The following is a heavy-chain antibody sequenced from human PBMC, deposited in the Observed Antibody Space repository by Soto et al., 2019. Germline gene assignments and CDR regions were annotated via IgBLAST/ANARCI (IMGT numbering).Heavy chain of an antibody. J-gene: IGHJ6*03. V-gene: IGHV4-59*01. Sequence: LSLTCTVSGGSISSYYWSWIRQPPGKGLEWIGYIYYSGSTNYNPSLKSRVTISVDTPKNQFSLKLSSVTAADTAVYYCARVVSYDFWSGYYTGSTYYYYYMDVWGKGTTVTVSS. CDR2: IYYSGST. CDR1: GGSISSYY. D-gene: IGHD3-3*01. CDR3: ARVVSYDFWSGYYTGSTYYYYYMDV.